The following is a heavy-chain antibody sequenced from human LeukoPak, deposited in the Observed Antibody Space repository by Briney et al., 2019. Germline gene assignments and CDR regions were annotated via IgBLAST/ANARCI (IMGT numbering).Heavy chain of an antibody. CDR1: GGTFSSYA. CDR3: ARDRYSGISVSWV. Sequence: ASVKVSCKASGGTFSSYAISWVRQAPGQGLEWMGWISAYNGNTNYAQKLQGRVTMTTDTSTSTAYMELRSLRSDDTAVYYCARDRYSGISVSWVWGQGTMVTVSS. J-gene: IGHJ3*01. V-gene: IGHV1-18*01. D-gene: IGHD3-9*01. CDR2: ISAYNGNT.